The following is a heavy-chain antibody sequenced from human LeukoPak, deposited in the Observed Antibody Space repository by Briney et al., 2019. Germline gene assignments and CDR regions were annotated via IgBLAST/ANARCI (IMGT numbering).Heavy chain of an antibody. J-gene: IGHJ6*02. CDR3: ARDAPDYSNQPDYYCYGMDV. CDR1: GGSINSNNYY. V-gene: IGHV4-61*01. Sequence: PSETLSLTCTVSGGSINSNNYYWSWIRQPPGKGLEWIGYIYYSGSTNCNPSLKSRVTISVDTSKNQFSLELTSVTAADTAVYYCARDAPDYSNQPDYYCYGMDVWGQGTTVTVSS. CDR2: IYYSGST. D-gene: IGHD4-11*01.